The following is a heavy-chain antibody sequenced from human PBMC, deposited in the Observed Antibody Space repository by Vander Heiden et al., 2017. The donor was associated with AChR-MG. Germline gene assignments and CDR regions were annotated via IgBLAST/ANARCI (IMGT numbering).Heavy chain of an antibody. CDR2: ISWNSGSI. V-gene: IGHV3-9*01. J-gene: IGHJ6*02. Sequence: EVQLVESGGGLVQPGRSLRLSCAASGFTFADYAMPGVRQAPGKGLEWVSGISWNSGSIGYADSVKGRFTISRDNAKNSLYLQMNSLRAEDTALYYCAKDATLGYCSSTSCPGGMDVWGQGTTVTVSS. CDR3: AKDATLGYCSSTSCPGGMDV. D-gene: IGHD2-2*01. CDR1: GFTFADYA.